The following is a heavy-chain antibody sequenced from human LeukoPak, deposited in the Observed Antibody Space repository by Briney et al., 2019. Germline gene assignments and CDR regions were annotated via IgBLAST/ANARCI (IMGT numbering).Heavy chain of an antibody. CDR3: ARVEWESYYFDY. D-gene: IGHD1-26*01. Sequence: SETLSLTCTVSGGSINSGGYYWSWIRQHPGGGLEWIGYISNSGSAYYNPSLKSRVTMSGDTSKNQFSLRLTSVTAADTAVYFCARVEWESYYFDYWGQGTLVTVSS. V-gene: IGHV4-31*03. J-gene: IGHJ4*02. CDR2: ISNSGSA. CDR1: GGSINSGGYY.